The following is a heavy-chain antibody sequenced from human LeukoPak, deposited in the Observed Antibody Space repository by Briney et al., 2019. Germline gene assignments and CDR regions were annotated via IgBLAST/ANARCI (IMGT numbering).Heavy chain of an antibody. CDR1: GYSFTNYW. CDR3: ARQSRDGSKTRGYYFDY. Sequence: GESLKISCQVSGYSFTNYWIGWVRQMPGKGLESMGTIYLADSDTAYRPSFQGQVTISADKSISTVYLQWSSLKASDTAMYYCARQSRDGSKTRGYYFDYWGQGTLVTVS. CDR2: IYLADSDT. J-gene: IGHJ4*02. D-gene: IGHD3-10*01. V-gene: IGHV5-51*01.